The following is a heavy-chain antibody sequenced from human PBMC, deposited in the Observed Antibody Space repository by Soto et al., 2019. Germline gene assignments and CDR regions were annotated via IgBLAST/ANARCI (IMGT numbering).Heavy chain of an antibody. Sequence: PSQTLSLTCAISGDSVSSNSAAWNWVRQSPSRGLEWLGRTYHRSKWYNDYALSVKSRISINPDTSKNQFSLQLKSVNPEDTAVYYCAGGNGELRYWGQGTLVTVSS. CDR3: AGGNGELRY. D-gene: IGHD1-26*01. CDR2: TYHRSKWYN. J-gene: IGHJ4*02. V-gene: IGHV6-1*01. CDR1: GDSVSSNSAA.